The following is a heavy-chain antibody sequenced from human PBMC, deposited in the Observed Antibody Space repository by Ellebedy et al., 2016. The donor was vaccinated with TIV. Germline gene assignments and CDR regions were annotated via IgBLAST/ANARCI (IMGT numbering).Heavy chain of an antibody. J-gene: IGHJ3*02. Sequence: AASVKVSCKASGYTFTSYGISWVRQAPGQGLEWMGWISAYNGNTNYAQKLQGRVTMTTDTSTSTAYMELRSLRSDDTAVYYCARGNPLAYCGGDCPDAFDIWGQGTMVTVSS. CDR2: ISAYNGNT. V-gene: IGHV1-18*01. D-gene: IGHD2-21*02. CDR3: ARGNPLAYCGGDCPDAFDI. CDR1: GYTFTSYG.